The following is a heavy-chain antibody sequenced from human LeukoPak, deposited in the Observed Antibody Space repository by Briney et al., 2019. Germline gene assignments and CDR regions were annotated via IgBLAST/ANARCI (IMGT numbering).Heavy chain of an antibody. CDR3: AKDLVPYEADY. J-gene: IGHJ4*02. Sequence: GGSLRLSCAASGFTFSSYGMHWVRQAPGKGLEWVAVISYDGSNKYYADSVKGRFTISRDNSKNTLYLQMNSLRAEDTAVYYCAKDLVPYEADYWGQGTLVTVSS. D-gene: IGHD6-6*01. CDR1: GFTFSSYG. CDR2: ISYDGSNK. V-gene: IGHV3-30*18.